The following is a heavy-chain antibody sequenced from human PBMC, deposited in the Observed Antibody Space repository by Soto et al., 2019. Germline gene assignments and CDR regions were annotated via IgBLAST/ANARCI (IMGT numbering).Heavy chain of an antibody. CDR3: ARRVRALYYFDY. CDR2: IYYSGST. Sequence: SETLSLTCTVSGGSISSYYWSWIRQPPGKGLEWIGYIYYSGSTNYNPSLKSRVTISVDTSKNQFSLKLSSVTAADTAVYYCARRVRALYYFDYWGQGTLVTVS. J-gene: IGHJ4*02. V-gene: IGHV4-59*01. D-gene: IGHD3-10*01. CDR1: GGSISSYY.